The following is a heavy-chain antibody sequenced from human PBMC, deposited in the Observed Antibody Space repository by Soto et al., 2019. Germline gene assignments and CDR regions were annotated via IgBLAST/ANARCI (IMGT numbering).Heavy chain of an antibody. V-gene: IGHV1-18*01. CDR3: ARASGKYCSSTSCWGHFDY. CDR1: GGTFSSYA. D-gene: IGHD2-2*01. CDR2: IIANNGTT. J-gene: IGHJ4*02. Sequence: ASVKVSCKASGGTFSSYAISWVRQAPGQGLEWMGWIIANNGTTNYAQKLQGRVTMTTDTSTSTAYMELRSLRSDDTAVYYCARASGKYCSSTSCWGHFDYWGQGTLVTVS.